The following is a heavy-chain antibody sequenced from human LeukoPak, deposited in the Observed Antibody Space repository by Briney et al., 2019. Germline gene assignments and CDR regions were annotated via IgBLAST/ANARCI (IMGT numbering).Heavy chain of an antibody. V-gene: IGHV1-2*02. D-gene: IGHD3-10*01. CDR1: GYTFTGYY. CDR3: ARGGIITMVRGVHSDAFDI. CDR2: INTNSGGT. Sequence: ASVKVSCKASGYTFTGYYMHWVREAPGQGLEWMGWINTNSGGTNYAQKFQGRVTMTRDTSISTAYMELSRLRSDDTAVYYCARGGIITMVRGVHSDAFDIWGQGTMVTVSS. J-gene: IGHJ3*02.